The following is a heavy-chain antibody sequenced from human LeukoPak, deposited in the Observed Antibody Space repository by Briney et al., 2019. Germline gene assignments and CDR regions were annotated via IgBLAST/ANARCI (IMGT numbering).Heavy chain of an antibody. D-gene: IGHD5-12*01. CDR3: ARVGYGNAFDI. CDR2: ISTYNDNA. J-gene: IGHJ3*02. CDR1: GYTFNQYN. Sequence: ASVKASCKSYGYTFNQYNICWVRQAPGQGLAWMGWISTYNDNADYTQKLQGRLTMTTDTSTNTVHMELRGLSADDTAVYYCARVGYGNAFDIWGQGTMVTVSS. V-gene: IGHV1-18*01.